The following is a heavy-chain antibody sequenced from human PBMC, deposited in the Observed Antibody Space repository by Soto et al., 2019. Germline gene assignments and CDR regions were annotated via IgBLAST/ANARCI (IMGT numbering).Heavy chain of an antibody. CDR1: GYIFTSYG. D-gene: IGHD6-19*01. J-gene: IGHJ4*02. CDR3: ARVGLYSSGWTLFDY. V-gene: IGHV1-18*01. CDR2: ISAYNGNT. Sequence: ASVKVSYKASGYIFTSYGISWVRQAPGQGLEWLGWISAYNGNTNHAQKLQGRVTMTTDTSTSTAYMELRSLRSDDTAVYYCARVGLYSSGWTLFDYWGQGTLVTVSS.